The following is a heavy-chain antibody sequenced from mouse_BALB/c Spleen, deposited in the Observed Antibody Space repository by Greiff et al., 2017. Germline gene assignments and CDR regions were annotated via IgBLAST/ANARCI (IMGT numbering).Heavy chain of an antibody. CDR2: IDPSDSET. CDR3: ARYRYGNWDFDY. Sequence: VKLMESGPQLVRPGASVKISCKASGYSFTSYWMHWVKQRPGQGLEWIGMIDPSDSETRLNQKFKDKATLTVDKSSSTAYMQLSSPTSEDSAVYYCARYRYGNWDFDYWGQGTTLTVSS. CDR1: GYSFTSYW. J-gene: IGHJ2*01. D-gene: IGHD2-1*01. V-gene: IGHV1S126*01.